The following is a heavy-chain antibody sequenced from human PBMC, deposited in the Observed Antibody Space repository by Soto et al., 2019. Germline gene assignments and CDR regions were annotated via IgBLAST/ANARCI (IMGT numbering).Heavy chain of an antibody. CDR3: VHTVMVNTITGGHYFLY. CDR1: AFSLSTNGVG. J-gene: IGHJ4*02. D-gene: IGHD2-8*01. Sequence: SGPTLVNPTQTLTLTCTFSAFSLSTNGVGVGWIRQPPGKPLEWLAVIYWNEDKRYSRSLKSRLSITKDTFKNQVVLTMTTMDPVDTATYYCVHTVMVNTITGGHYFLYWGPGILLTVS. V-gene: IGHV2-5*01. CDR2: IYWNEDK.